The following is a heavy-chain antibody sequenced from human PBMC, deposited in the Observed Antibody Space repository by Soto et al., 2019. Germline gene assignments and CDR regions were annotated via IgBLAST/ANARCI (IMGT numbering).Heavy chain of an antibody. CDR3: ARDRRRSSGYVVHYGMDV. CDR2: INPSGGST. CDR1: GYTFTSYY. Sequence: ASVKVSCKAPGYTFTSYYMHWVRQAPGQGLEWMGIINPSGGSTSYAQKFQGRVTITADESTSTAYMELSSLRSEDTAVYYCARDRRRSSGYVVHYGMDVWGQGTTVTVSS. D-gene: IGHD5-12*01. J-gene: IGHJ6*02. V-gene: IGHV1-46*01.